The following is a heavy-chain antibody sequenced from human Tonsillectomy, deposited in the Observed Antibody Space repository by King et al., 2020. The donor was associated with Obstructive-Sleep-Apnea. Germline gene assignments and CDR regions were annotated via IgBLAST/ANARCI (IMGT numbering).Heavy chain of an antibody. CDR3: ARIGYCSSTSCLNYDY. CDR1: GFSLSNAGMA. V-gene: IGHV2-26*01. CDR2: IFSNDEK. Sequence: LTLKESDPVLVKPTETLTLTCTVSGFSLSNAGMAVSWIRQPPGKALEWLAHIFSNDEKSYSTSLKSRLTISKDTSKSQVGLIMTNMDPVDTATYYCARIGYCSSTSCLNYDYWGQGTLVTVSS. J-gene: IGHJ4*02. D-gene: IGHD2-2*01.